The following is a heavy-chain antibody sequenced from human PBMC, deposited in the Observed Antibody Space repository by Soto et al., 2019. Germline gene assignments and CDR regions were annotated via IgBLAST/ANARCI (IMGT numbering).Heavy chain of an antibody. J-gene: IGHJ4*02. CDR3: ARDMRCSSTSCYAFDY. CDR2: IYYSGST. D-gene: IGHD2-2*01. V-gene: IGHV4-59*01. CDR1: GGSISSYY. Sequence: QVQLQESGPGLVKPSETLSLTCTVSGGSISSYYWSWIRQPPGKGLEWIGYIYYSGSTNYNPSLKSRVTISVDTSKTQFSLKLSSVTAADTAVYYCARDMRCSSTSCYAFDYWGQGTLVTVSS.